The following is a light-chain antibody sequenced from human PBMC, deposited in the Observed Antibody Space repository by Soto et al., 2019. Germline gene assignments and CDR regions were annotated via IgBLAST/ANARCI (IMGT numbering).Light chain of an antibody. V-gene: IGLV1-44*01. J-gene: IGLJ2*01. CDR3: AAWDDSRYGVV. Sequence: QSVLTQSPSASGTPGQRVIIACSGSSSNIGSNHVNWYRHLPGAAPKLLIFRSDQRPSGVPDRFSGSKSVTTASLAISGLQSGDEADYYCAAWDDSRYGVVFGGGTKVTVL. CDR2: RSD. CDR1: SSNIGSNH.